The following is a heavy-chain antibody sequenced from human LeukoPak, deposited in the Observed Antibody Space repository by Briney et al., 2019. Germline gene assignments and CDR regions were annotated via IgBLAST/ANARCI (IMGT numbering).Heavy chain of an antibody. CDR2: ISWNSGSI. J-gene: IGHJ4*02. Sequence: GGSLRLSCAASGFTFDDYAMHWVRQAPGKGLEWVSGISWNSGSIGYADSVKGRFTISRDNAKNSLYLQMNSLRAEDTALYYCAKEFRGPGGDYFDYWGQGTLVTVSS. D-gene: IGHD3-10*01. V-gene: IGHV3-9*01. CDR1: GFTFDDYA. CDR3: AKEFRGPGGDYFDY.